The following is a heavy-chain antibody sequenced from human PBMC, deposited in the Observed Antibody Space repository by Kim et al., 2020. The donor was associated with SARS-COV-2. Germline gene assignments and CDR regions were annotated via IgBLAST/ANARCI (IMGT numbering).Heavy chain of an antibody. CDR1: GGSISSGSYY. D-gene: IGHD3-9*01. CDR3: AREVMAYYDILTGYRHNNWFDP. Sequence: SETLSLTCTVSGGSISSGSYYWSWIRQPAGKGLEWIGRIYTSGSTNYNPSLKSRVTISVDTSKNQFSLKLSSVTAADTAVYYCAREVMAYYDILTGYRHNNWFDPWGQGTLVTVSS. V-gene: IGHV4-61*02. J-gene: IGHJ5*02. CDR2: IYTSGST.